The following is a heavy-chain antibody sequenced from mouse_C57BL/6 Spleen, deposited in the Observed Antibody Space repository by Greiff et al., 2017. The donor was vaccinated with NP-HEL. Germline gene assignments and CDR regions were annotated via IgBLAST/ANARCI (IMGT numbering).Heavy chain of an antibody. Sequence: QVQLQQSGAELAKPGASVKLSCKASGYTFTSYWMHWVKQRPGQGLEWIGYINPSSGYTKYNQKFKDKATLTADKSSSTAYMHLRSLTYEDYAVYYWEREVSHDDWGTGTTVTVAS. D-gene: IGHD2-14*01. CDR3: EREVSHDD. J-gene: IGHJ1*03. CDR1: GYTFTSYW. V-gene: IGHV1-7*01. CDR2: INPSSGYT.